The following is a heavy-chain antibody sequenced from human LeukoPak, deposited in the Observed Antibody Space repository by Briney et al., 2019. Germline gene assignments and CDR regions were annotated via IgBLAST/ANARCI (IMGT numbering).Heavy chain of an antibody. CDR1: GFTFSRFW. CDR3: VSGHYNDY. V-gene: IGHV3-7*01. CDR2: IKADGSEK. J-gene: IGHJ4*02. Sequence: GGSLRLSCAASSGFTFSRFWMNWVRKAPGKGLEWVASIKADGSEKNYVDSVKGRFTISRDNAKKSLYLQMSSLRPDDTAVYYCVSGHYNDYKGQGTLVTVSS.